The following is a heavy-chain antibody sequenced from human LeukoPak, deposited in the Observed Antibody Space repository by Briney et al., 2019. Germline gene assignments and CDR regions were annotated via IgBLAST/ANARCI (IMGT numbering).Heavy chain of an antibody. CDR1: GGSISSSNW. J-gene: IGHJ4*02. CDR2: IYHSGST. V-gene: IGHV4-4*02. CDR3: ARAEGGSYYLGYFDY. D-gene: IGHD1-26*01. Sequence: PSETLSLTCAVSGGSISSSNWWSWVRQPPGKGLEWIEEIYHSGSTNYNPSLKSRVTISVDKSKNQFSLKLSSVTAADTAVYYCARAEGGSYYLGYFDYWGQGTLVTVSS.